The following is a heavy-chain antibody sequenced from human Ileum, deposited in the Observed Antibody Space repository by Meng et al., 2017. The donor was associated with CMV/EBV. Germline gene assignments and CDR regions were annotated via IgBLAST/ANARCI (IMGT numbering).Heavy chain of an antibody. CDR3: VRAGSGNAYGLFDY. CDR1: GFKFSSHW. J-gene: IGHJ4*02. CDR2: INGAGSDI. D-gene: IGHD1-26*01. V-gene: IGHV3-74*01. Sequence: SGFKFSSHWMHWVRQGPGKGLVWVSRINGAGSDISYADSVKGRFTISRDNAENTLYLQMNSLRAEDMAVYYCVRAGSGNAYGLFDYWGQGTLVTVSS.